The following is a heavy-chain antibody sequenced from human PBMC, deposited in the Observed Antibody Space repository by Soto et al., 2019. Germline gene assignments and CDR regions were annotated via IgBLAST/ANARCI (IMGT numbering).Heavy chain of an antibody. V-gene: IGHV3-33*01. CDR2: IWFDGSNK. J-gene: IGHJ3*02. CDR1: GFTFSSYG. D-gene: IGHD6-19*01. Sequence: QVQLVESGGGVVQPGRSLRLSCAASGFTFSSYGMHWVRQAPDKGLEWVAVIWFDGSNKYYADSVKGRLTISRDNSKNTLYLKMNSLRAEDTAVYYCARVSSGWYDAFEIWGQGTMVTVSS. CDR3: ARVSSGWYDAFEI.